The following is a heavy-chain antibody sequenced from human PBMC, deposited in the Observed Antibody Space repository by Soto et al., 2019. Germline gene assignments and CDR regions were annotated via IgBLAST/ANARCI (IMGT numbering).Heavy chain of an antibody. D-gene: IGHD3-3*01. V-gene: IGHV1-69*01. CDR1: GGTFSNYA. Sequence: QVQLVQSGAEVKKPGSSVKVSCKASGGTFSNYAISWVRQAPGQGLEWMGGIIPIFGTTNYAQKFQGRVTITADEATSTAYMELSGLRSEDTAVYYCARDAIFGVVIRGIDYYYGMDVWGQGTTVTVSS. CDR3: ARDAIFGVVIRGIDYYYGMDV. CDR2: IIPIFGTT. J-gene: IGHJ6*02.